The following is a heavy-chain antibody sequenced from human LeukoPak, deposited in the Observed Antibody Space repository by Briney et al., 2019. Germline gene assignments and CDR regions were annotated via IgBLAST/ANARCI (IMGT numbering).Heavy chain of an antibody. CDR2: ISTDAGET. CDR1: GFTFSNSG. Sequence: TGGSLRLSCAASGFTFSNSGMSWVRQAPGKGLEWVSAISTDAGETHYAVSVKGRFTISRDNSKNTVSLQMSSLRAEDTALYYCAKGSGNGYGSGPFDYWGQGTLVTVSS. CDR3: AKGSGNGYGSGPFDY. V-gene: IGHV3-23*01. J-gene: IGHJ4*02. D-gene: IGHD3-10*01.